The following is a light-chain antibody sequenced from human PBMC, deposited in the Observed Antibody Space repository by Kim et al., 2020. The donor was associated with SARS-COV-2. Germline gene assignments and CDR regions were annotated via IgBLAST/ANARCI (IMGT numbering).Light chain of an antibody. J-gene: IGLJ2*01. CDR2: GVS. Sequence: QTITLSCTGTSRDGRSYNLVYWYQQHPGKAPNLMIYGVSKRPSGVSNRFSGSKSGNTASLTISGLQAEDEADYYCCSYAGSSTYVVLGGGTQLTVL. CDR3: CSYAGSSTYVV. CDR1: SRDGRSYNL. V-gene: IGLV2-23*02.